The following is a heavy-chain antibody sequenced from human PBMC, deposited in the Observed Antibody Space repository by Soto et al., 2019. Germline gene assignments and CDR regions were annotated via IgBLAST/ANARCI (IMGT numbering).Heavy chain of an antibody. CDR2: IYHSGST. V-gene: IGHV4-4*02. CDR1: GGSISSSNW. J-gene: IGHJ4*02. Sequence: QVQLQESGPGLVKPSGTLSLTCAVSGGSISSSNWWSWVRQPPGKGLQWIGEIYHSGSTNYIPSLQSRVTMSVDKSRNQFSLTLSSVTAADTAVYYCARRWGEGRVDYWGQGTLVTVSS. CDR3: ARRWGEGRVDY. D-gene: IGHD3-10*01.